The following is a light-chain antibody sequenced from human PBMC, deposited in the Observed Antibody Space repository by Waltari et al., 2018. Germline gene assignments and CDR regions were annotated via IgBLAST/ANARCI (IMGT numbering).Light chain of an antibody. V-gene: IGKV3-20*01. CDR1: QRISDNS. J-gene: IGKJ4*01. Sequence: NVLTQSPGTQSLSPGEGATLSCRASQRISDNSLAWYQQKPGQAPRLLIYGASSRATGIPDRFSGSGSGTDFTLTISRLEPEDFVVYYCHQYGSSQRTFGGGTKVEIK. CDR3: HQYGSSQRT. CDR2: GAS.